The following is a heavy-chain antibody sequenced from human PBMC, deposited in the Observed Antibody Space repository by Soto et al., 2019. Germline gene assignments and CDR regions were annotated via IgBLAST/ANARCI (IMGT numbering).Heavy chain of an antibody. CDR1: GGSISSYY. CDR2: IYYSGST. CDR3: ARVKVVPAAIGVWFDP. Sequence: SETPSLTCTVSGGSISSYYWSWIRQPPGKGLEWIGYIYYSGSTNYNPSLKSRVTISVDTSKNQFSLKLSSVTAADTAVYYCARVKVVPAAIGVWFDPWGQGTLVTVSS. D-gene: IGHD2-2*01. V-gene: IGHV4-59*01. J-gene: IGHJ5*02.